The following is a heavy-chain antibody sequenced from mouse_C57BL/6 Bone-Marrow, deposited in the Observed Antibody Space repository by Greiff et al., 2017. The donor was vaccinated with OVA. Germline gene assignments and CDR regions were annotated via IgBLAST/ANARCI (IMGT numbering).Heavy chain of an antibody. Sequence: EVKVEESGPGLVKPSQSLSLTCSVPGYSITSGYYWNWIRQFPGNKLEWMGYISYDGSNNYNPSLKNRISITRDTSKNQFFLKLNSVTTEDTATYYCARGSNFYYFDYWGQGTTLTVSS. D-gene: IGHD2-5*01. CDR3: ARGSNFYYFDY. J-gene: IGHJ2*01. CDR1: GYSITSGYY. V-gene: IGHV3-6*01. CDR2: ISYDGSN.